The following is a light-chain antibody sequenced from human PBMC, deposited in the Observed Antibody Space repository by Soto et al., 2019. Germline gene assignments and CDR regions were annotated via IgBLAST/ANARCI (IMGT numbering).Light chain of an antibody. V-gene: IGLV7-46*01. CDR3: LLSYGNVVL. J-gene: IGLJ2*01. CDR1: TGAVTSTHY. CDR2: DTN. Sequence: QAVVTQEPSLTVSPGGTVTLTCGSSTGAVTSTHYPYWFQRKPGQAPTTLIYDTNNKHSWTPARFSGSLLGGKGALTLSGARPEDEAVYYCLLSYGNVVLFGGGTKLTVL.